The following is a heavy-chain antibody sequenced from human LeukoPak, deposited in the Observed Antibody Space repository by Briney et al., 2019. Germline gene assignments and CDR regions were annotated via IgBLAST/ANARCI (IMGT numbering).Heavy chain of an antibody. CDR3: ARVAPRYYLDY. Sequence: GGSLRLSCAASGFTFSSYVMSWVRQAPGKGLEWVSSISSSSNYIYYADSVKGRFTISRDNAKNSVYLQMISLRAEDTATYYCARVAPRYYLDYWGQGTLVTVSS. CDR1: GFTFSSYV. J-gene: IGHJ4*02. V-gene: IGHV3-21*01. D-gene: IGHD2-8*01. CDR2: ISSSSNYI.